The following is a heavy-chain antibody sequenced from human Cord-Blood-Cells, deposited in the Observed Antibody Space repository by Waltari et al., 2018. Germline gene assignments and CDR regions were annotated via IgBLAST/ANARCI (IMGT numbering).Heavy chain of an antibody. V-gene: IGHV4-59*01. J-gene: IGHJ4*02. CDR1: GGSISSYY. D-gene: IGHD3-22*01. CDR2: IYYSGST. Sequence: QVQLQESGPGLVKTSATLSLTCTVSGGSISSYYWSWIRQPPGKGLEWIWYIYYSGSTNYNPSLKSRVTVSVETSKNQFSLKLSVVTAADTAVYYCARGKYYYDSSGLFDDWGQGTLVTVSS. CDR3: ARGKYYYDSSGLFDD.